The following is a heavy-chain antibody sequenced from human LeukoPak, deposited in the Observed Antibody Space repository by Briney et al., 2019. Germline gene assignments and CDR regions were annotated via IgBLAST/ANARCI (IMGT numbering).Heavy chain of an antibody. CDR3: ARSSTSCYSAFDI. CDR1: GGSISSGGYY. Sequence: SGTLSLTCTVSGGSISSGGYYWSWIRQHPGKGLEWIGYIYYSGSTYYNPSLKSRVTISVDTSKNQFSLKLSSVTAADTAVYYCARSSTSCYSAFDIWGQGTMVTVSS. V-gene: IGHV4-31*03. D-gene: IGHD2-2*01. CDR2: IYYSGST. J-gene: IGHJ3*02.